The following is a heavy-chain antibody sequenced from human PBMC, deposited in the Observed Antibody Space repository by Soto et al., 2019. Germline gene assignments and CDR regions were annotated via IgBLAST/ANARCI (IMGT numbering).Heavy chain of an antibody. CDR2: ISGSGGST. V-gene: IGHV3-23*01. D-gene: IGHD1-26*01. J-gene: IGHJ4*02. CDR3: AKGPSGSYYSQFDY. CDR1: GFTFSSYA. Sequence: GGSLRLSCAASGFTFSSYAMSWVRQAPGKGLEWVSGISGSGGSTYYADSVKGRFTISRANSKNTLYLQMNSPRAEDTAVYYCAKGPSGSYYSQFDYWGQGTLVTVSS.